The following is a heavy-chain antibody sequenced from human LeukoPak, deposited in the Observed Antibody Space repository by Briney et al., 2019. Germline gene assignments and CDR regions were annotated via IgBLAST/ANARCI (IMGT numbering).Heavy chain of an antibody. J-gene: IGHJ3*02. CDR3: AKDPNGDYVGAFDT. V-gene: IGHV3-9*01. CDR2: IGITSEYI. D-gene: IGHD4-17*01. Sequence: PGGSLRLSCAASGFTFDDYAMHWVRQAPGKGLEWVSGIGITSEYIHYADSVKGRFTISRDNSKNTVYLEMSSLRAEDAAVYYCAKDPNGDYVGAFDTWGQGTMVIVSS. CDR1: GFTFDDYA.